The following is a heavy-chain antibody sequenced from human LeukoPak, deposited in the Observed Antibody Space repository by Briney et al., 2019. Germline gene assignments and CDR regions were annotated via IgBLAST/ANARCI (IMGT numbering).Heavy chain of an antibody. CDR2: ISSSSSTI. Sequence: GGSLRLSCAASGFTFSSYSMNWVRQAPGKVLEWVSYISSSSSTIYYADSVKGRFTISRDNAKNSLYLQMNSLRAEDTAVYYCAREGLWFGDPGKPWGQGTLVTVSS. V-gene: IGHV3-48*01. J-gene: IGHJ5*02. CDR3: AREGLWFGDPGKP. D-gene: IGHD3-10*01. CDR1: GFTFSSYS.